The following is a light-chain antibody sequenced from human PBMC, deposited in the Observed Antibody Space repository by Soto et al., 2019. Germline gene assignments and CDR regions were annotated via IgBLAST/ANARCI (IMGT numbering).Light chain of an antibody. J-gene: IGKJ2*01. Sequence: EIVMTQSPATLSVSPGERATLSCRASQSVGSNLAWYQQKPGQAPRLLIYGASTRATGIPARFSGSGSGTEFTLIISSRQSEDCAVYYCQQYNNWPPYTFGQGTKLEIK. CDR3: QQYNNWPPYT. CDR1: QSVGSN. CDR2: GAS. V-gene: IGKV3-15*01.